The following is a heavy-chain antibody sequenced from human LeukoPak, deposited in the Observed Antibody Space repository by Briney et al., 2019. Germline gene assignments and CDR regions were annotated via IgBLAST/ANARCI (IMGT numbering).Heavy chain of an antibody. J-gene: IGHJ4*02. CDR1: GYSFTSYW. Sequence: GESLKISCKGSGYSFTSYWIGWVRQMPGKGLEWMGIIYPGDSDTRYSPSFQGQVTISADKSTSTAYLQWSSLKASDTAMYYCARPYDSSGYSSDYWGQGTLVTVSS. D-gene: IGHD3-22*01. CDR3: ARPYDSSGYSSDY. CDR2: IYPGDSDT. V-gene: IGHV5-51*01.